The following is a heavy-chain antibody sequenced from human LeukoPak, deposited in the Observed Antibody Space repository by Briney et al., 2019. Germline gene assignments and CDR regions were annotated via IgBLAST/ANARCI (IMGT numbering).Heavy chain of an antibody. CDR3: ARSSKRVGAIYFDY. V-gene: IGHV4-59*12. CDR2: VYYNGST. J-gene: IGHJ4*02. D-gene: IGHD1-26*01. CDR1: TDSFSRYY. Sequence: SETLSLTCIVSTDSFSRYYWSWIRQPPGRGLEWIGNVYYNGSTKYNPSLKSRVTMSVDTSKNQFSLKLSSVTAADTAVYYCARSSKRVGAIYFDYWGQGTLVTVSS.